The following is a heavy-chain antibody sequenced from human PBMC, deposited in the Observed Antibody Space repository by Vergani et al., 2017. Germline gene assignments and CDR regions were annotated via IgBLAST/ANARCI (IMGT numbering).Heavy chain of an antibody. V-gene: IGHV3-30*02. CDR2: IRYDGSNK. Sequence: QVQLVESGGGVVQPGGSLRLSCAASGFTFSSYGMHWVRQAPGKGLEWVAFIRYDGSNKYYADSVKGRFTISRDNSKNTLYLQMNSLRAEDTAVYYCANHYDILTGYSDPTCDYWGQGTLVTVSS. CDR1: GFTFSSYG. CDR3: ANHYDILTGYSDPTCDY. D-gene: IGHD3-9*01. J-gene: IGHJ4*02.